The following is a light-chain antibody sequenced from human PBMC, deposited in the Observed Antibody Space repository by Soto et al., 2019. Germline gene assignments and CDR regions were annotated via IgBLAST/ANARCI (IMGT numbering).Light chain of an antibody. Sequence: DVVLAQSPLSSPVTLGQPASISCRSSQSLVHSDGDTYLSWLQQRPGQPPRLLVYQVSNRFSGVADRFSGSGAGTDFTLKISRVEAEDVGVYYCTQSTHFPRTFGQGTKVEI. CDR1: QSLVHSDGDTY. CDR3: TQSTHFPRT. J-gene: IGKJ1*01. CDR2: QVS. V-gene: IGKV2-24*01.